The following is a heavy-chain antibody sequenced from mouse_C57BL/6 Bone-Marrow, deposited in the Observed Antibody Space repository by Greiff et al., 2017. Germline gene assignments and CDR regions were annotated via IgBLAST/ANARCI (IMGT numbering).Heavy chain of an antibody. CDR3: ARSDYGSSSYFHFDY. J-gene: IGHJ2*01. Sequence: QVQLKQSGAELARPGASVKLSCKASGYTFTSYGISWVKQRTGQGLEWIGEIYPRSGNTYYNEKFKGKATLTADKSSSTAYMELRSLTSEDSAVYFCARSDYGSSSYFHFDYWGQGTTLTVSS. CDR1: GYTFTSYG. D-gene: IGHD1-1*01. CDR2: IYPRSGNT. V-gene: IGHV1-81*01.